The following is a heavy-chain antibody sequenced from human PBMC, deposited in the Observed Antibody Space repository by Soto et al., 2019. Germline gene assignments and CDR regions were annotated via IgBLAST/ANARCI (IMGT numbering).Heavy chain of an antibody. Sequence: PSETLSLTCAVSGGSVRSNNWWFWVRQPPGKGLEWIGEIHHRESTNLNPSLKSRVTISVDRSKNEFSLKVKPVTAADTAVYYCGCRVEDISYDYYGMDVWGQGTKVTVYS. CDR3: GCRVEDISYDYYGMDV. CDR1: GGSVRSNNW. D-gene: IGHD2-15*01. CDR2: IHHREST. V-gene: IGHV4-4*02. J-gene: IGHJ6*02.